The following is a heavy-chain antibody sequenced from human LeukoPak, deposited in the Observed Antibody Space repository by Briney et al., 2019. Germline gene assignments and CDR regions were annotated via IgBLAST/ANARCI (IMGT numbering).Heavy chain of an antibody. D-gene: IGHD4-23*01. CDR1: AFIFSGHW. CDR3: ATRGTVGD. CDR2: MKEDGSEK. V-gene: IGHV3-7*01. J-gene: IGHJ4*02. Sequence: PGGSLRLSCEGSAFIFSGHWMNWVRQTPGNGLEWVANMKEDGSEKYYVDSVKGRFTISRDNAKNSLYLQMDSLRVEDTAVYYCATRGTVGDWGQGTPVTVSS.